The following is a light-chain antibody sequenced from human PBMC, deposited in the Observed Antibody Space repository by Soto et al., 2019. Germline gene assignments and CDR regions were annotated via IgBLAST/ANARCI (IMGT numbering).Light chain of an antibody. V-gene: IGLV2-14*01. J-gene: IGLJ2*01. CDR3: SSYTSSSTLVV. CDR2: EVS. Sequence: QSVLTQPPSASGSPGQSVTISCAGTSNDVGGYNYVSWYQQHPGKAPKLMIYEVSNRPSGVSNRFSGSKSGNTASLTISGLQAEDEADYYCSSYTSSSTLVVFGGGTQLTVL. CDR1: SNDVGGYNY.